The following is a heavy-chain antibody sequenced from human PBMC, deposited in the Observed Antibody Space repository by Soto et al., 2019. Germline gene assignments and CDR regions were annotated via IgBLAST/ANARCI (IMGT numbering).Heavy chain of an antibody. D-gene: IGHD4-17*01. V-gene: IGHV3-30*18. Sequence: GGSLRLSCAASGFTFSSYGMHWVRQAPGKGLEWVAVISYDGSNKYYADSVKGRFTISRDNSKNTLYLQMNSLRAEDTAVYYCAKDLTVTPLGLNDYSGQGTLVTVSS. CDR1: GFTFSSYG. CDR2: ISYDGSNK. J-gene: IGHJ4*02. CDR3: AKDLTVTPLGLNDY.